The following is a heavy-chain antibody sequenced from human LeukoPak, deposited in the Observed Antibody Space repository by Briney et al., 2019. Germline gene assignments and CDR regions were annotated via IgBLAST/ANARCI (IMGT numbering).Heavy chain of an antibody. D-gene: IGHD6-13*01. J-gene: IGHJ4*02. Sequence: PGGSLRLSCAASGFTFSSYAMSWVRQAPGKGLEWVAVISYDGSNKYYADSVKGRFTISRDNSKNTLYLQMNSLRAEDTAVYYCALIAAAGNFDYWGQGTLVTVSS. V-gene: IGHV3-30*03. CDR2: ISYDGSNK. CDR1: GFTFSSYA. CDR3: ALIAAAGNFDY.